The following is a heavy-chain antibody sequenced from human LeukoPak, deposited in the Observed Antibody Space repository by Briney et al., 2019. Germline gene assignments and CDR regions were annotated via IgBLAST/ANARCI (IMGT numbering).Heavy chain of an antibody. CDR3: ARLTSGYDNPYYFDY. CDR1: GYTFTSYG. V-gene: IGHV1-18*03. CDR2: ISAYNGNT. J-gene: IGHJ4*02. Sequence: ASVKVSCKASGYTFTSYGISWVRQAPGQGLEWMGWISAYNGNTNYAQKLQGRVTMTTDTSTSTAYMELRSLRSDDMAVYYCARLTSGYDNPYYFDYWGQGTLVAVSS. D-gene: IGHD5-12*01.